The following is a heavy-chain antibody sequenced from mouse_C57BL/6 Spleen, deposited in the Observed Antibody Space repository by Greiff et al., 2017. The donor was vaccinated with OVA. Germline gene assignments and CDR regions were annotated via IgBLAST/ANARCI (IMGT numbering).Heavy chain of an antibody. J-gene: IGHJ2*01. CDR2: ISSGSSTI. Sequence: EVMLVESGGGLVKPGGSLKLSCAASGFTFSDYGMHWVRQAPEKGLEWVAYISSGSSTIYYADTVKGRFTISRDNAKNTLFLQMTSLRSEDTAMYYCARFYYYGSSGFFDYWGQGTTLTVSS. D-gene: IGHD1-1*01. V-gene: IGHV5-17*01. CDR1: GFTFSDYG. CDR3: ARFYYYGSSGFFDY.